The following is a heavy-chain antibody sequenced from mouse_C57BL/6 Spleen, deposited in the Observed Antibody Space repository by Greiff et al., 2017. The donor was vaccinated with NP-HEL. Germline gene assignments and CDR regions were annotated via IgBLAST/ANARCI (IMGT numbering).Heavy chain of an antibody. CDR3: ASAAYDSNYVGARDY. CDR2: IDPNSGGT. J-gene: IGHJ4*01. V-gene: IGHV1-72*01. Sequence: QVQLQQPGAELVKPGASVKLSCKASGYTFTSYWMHWVKQRPGRGLAWIGRIDPNSGGTKYNEKFKSKATLTVDKPSSTAYMQLSSLTSEDSAVDECASAAYDSNYVGARDYWGQGTSVTVSS. CDR1: GYTFTSYW. D-gene: IGHD2-5*01.